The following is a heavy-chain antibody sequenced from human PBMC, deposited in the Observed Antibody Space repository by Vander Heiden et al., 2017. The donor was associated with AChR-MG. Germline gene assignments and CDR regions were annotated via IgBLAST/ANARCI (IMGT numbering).Heavy chain of an antibody. CDR2: IYYSGST. V-gene: IGHV4-39*01. CDR1: GASISTSSYY. CDR3: ARGDRGDYYYYYVDV. J-gene: IGHJ6*03. D-gene: IGHD3-10*01. Sequence: QLQLQESGPGLVTPSETLSLICTVSGASISTSSYYWGWIRQPPGEGLEWIGNIYYSGSTNYNSSLKSRVTISIDTAKNQFSLKLSSVTAADTAVYYCARGDRGDYYYYYVDVWGNGTTVTVSS.